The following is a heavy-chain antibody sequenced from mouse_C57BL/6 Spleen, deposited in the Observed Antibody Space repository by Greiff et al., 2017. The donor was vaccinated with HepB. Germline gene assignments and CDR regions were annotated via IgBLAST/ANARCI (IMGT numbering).Heavy chain of an antibody. Sequence: QVQLKQSGPELVKPGASVKISCKASGYAFSSSWMNWVKQRPGKGLEWIGRIYPGDGDTNYNGKFKGKATLTADKSSSTAYMQLSSLTSEDSAVYFCARENYYYGSSYADRFAYWGQGTLVTVSA. CDR2: IYPGDGDT. J-gene: IGHJ3*01. V-gene: IGHV1-82*01. CDR3: ARENYYYGSSYADRFAY. D-gene: IGHD1-1*01. CDR1: GYAFSSSW.